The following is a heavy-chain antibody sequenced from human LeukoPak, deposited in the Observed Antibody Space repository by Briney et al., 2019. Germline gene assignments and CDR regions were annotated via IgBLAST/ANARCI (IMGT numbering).Heavy chain of an antibody. CDR3: ATMSGTYYKFDY. Sequence: SETLSLTCTVSGGSISSGSISSYYWSWIRQPPGKGLEWIGYIYYSGSTNYNPSLKSRVTISVDTSKNQFSLKLSSVTAADTAVYYCATMSGTYYKFDYWGQGTRVTVSS. CDR1: GGSISSGSISSYY. J-gene: IGHJ4*02. CDR2: IYYSGST. V-gene: IGHV4-61*01. D-gene: IGHD1-26*01.